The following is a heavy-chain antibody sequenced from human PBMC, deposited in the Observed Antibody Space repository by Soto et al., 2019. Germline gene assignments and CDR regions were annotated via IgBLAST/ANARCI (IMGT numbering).Heavy chain of an antibody. V-gene: IGHV1-18*04. CDR3: ARDAAFWSGRNLNWFDS. CDR2: INTHKGDT. D-gene: IGHD3-3*01. Sequence: QVHLVQSGAEVKEPGASVKVSCKASGYTFRNYAITWVRQAPGQGLEWMGWINTHKGDTNYAHKFQGRVTMTTDTSTSTAYMELRSLRSDDTAIYYCARDAAFWSGRNLNWFDSWGQGTLVTVSS. J-gene: IGHJ5*01. CDR1: GYTFRNYA.